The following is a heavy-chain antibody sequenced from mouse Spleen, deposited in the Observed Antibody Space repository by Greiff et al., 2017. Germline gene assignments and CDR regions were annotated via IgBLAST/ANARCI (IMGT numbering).Heavy chain of an antibody. J-gene: IGHJ3*01. Sequence: EVKLVESGGGLVQPGGSLKLSCAASGFTFSSYTMSWVRQTPEKRLEWVAYISNGGGSTYYPDTVKGRFTISRDNAKNTLYLQMSSLKSEDTAMYYCARQGTGLFAYWGQGTLVTVSA. CDR3: ARQGTGLFAY. V-gene: IGHV5-12-2*01. D-gene: IGHD4-1*01. CDR2: ISNGGGST. CDR1: GFTFSSYT.